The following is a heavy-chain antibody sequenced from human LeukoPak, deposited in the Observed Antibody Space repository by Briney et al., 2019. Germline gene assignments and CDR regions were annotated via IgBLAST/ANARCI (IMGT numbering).Heavy chain of an antibody. CDR3: ATLWGSYGDTKAGGY. D-gene: IGHD4-17*01. CDR2: INPNSGGT. V-gene: IGHV1-2*02. CDR1: GYTLTGYY. Sequence: GASVKVSCKASGYTLTGYYMHWVRQAPGQGLEWMGWINPNSGGTNYAQKFQGRVTMTRDTSISTAYMELSRLRSDDTAVYYCATLWGSYGDTKAGGYWGQGTLVTVSS. J-gene: IGHJ4*02.